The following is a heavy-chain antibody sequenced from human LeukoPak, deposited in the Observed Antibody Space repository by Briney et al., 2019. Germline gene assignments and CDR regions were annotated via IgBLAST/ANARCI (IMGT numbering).Heavy chain of an antibody. J-gene: IGHJ5*02. CDR1: GFTFSSYS. CDR3: ARGVVVVVAATYNWFDP. V-gene: IGHV3-48*01. Sequence: QPGGSLRLSCAASGFTFSSYSMNWVRQAPGKGLEWVSYISSSSSTIYYADSVKGRFTISRDNAKNSLCLQMNSLRAEDTAVYYCARGVVVVVAATYNWFDPWGQGTLVTVSS. D-gene: IGHD2-15*01. CDR2: ISSSSSTI.